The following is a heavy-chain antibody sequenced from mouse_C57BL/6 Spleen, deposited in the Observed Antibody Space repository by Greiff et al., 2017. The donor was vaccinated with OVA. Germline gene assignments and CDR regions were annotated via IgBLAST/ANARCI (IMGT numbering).Heavy chain of an antibody. V-gene: IGHV1-64*01. CDR2: IHPNSGST. CDR3: ARPYGFYWYFDV. Sequence: QVQLKQPGAELVKPGASVKLSCKASGYTFTSYWMHWVKQRPGQGLEWIGMIHPNSGSTNYNEKFKSKATLTVDKSSSTAYMQLSSLTSEDSAVYYCARPYGFYWYFDVWGTGTTVTVSS. D-gene: IGHD2-2*01. CDR1: GYTFTSYW. J-gene: IGHJ1*03.